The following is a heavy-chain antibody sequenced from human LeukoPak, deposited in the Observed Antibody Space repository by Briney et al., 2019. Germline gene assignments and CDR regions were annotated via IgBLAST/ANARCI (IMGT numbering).Heavy chain of an antibody. V-gene: IGHV3-7*01. Sequence: GGSLRLSCAASGFTFSSYWMSWVRQAPGKGLEWVANIKQDGSEKYYVDSVKGRFTISRDNAKNSLYLQMNSLRAEDTAVYYCARDGDIVVVPAATDYWGQGTLVTVSS. D-gene: IGHD2-2*01. CDR1: GFTFSSYW. CDR2: IKQDGSEK. J-gene: IGHJ4*02. CDR3: ARDGDIVVVPAATDY.